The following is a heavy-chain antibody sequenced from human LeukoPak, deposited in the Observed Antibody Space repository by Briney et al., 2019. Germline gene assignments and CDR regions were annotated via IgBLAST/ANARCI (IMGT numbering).Heavy chain of an antibody. CDR1: GGSFSSDIYC. J-gene: IGHJ4*02. V-gene: IGHV4-61*09. CDR2: ICTSGST. Sequence: SQTLSLTCTVSGGSFSSDIYCWSWIRQPAGKGLEWIGHICTSGSTRYSPSLKSRVTISVDTSKNQFSLKLNSVTAADTAVYFCAREVHEWYSDRSGYQSSYYFDSWGLGTLVTVSS. CDR3: AREVHEWYSDRSGYQSSYYFDS. D-gene: IGHD3-22*01.